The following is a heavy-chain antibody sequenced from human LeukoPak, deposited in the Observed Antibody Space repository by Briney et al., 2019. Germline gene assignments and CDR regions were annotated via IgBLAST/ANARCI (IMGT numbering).Heavy chain of an antibody. Sequence: SETLSLTCTVSGGSLSSYYWSWLRQPAGKGLEWIGRIYTSGSTNYTPSLKSRVTTSVDTSKNQFSLKLSSVPAADTAVYYCARDLRTHMVAAHDAFDMWGQGTMVTVS. CDR1: GGSLSSYY. CDR2: IYTSGST. J-gene: IGHJ3*02. CDR3: ARDLRTHMVAAHDAFDM. V-gene: IGHV4-4*07. D-gene: IGHD2-15*01.